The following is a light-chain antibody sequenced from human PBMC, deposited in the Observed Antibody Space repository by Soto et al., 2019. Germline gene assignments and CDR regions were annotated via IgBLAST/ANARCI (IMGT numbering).Light chain of an antibody. CDR1: QDISNY. V-gene: IGKV1-33*01. CDR2: DAS. J-gene: IGKJ4*01. CDR3: QQYDNLPLT. Sequence: DLQMPQSPSSLSASVGDRVTITCQASQDISNYLNWYQQKQGKAPKVLIYDASNVERGVPSRFSGSGSGTDFTFTISSLQPEDLATYYCQQYDNLPLTFGGGTKVEI.